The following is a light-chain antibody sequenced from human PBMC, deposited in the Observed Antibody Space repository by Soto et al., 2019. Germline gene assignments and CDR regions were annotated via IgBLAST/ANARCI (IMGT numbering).Light chain of an antibody. V-gene: IGLV1-51*01. CDR3: GTWDSSLSAWV. CDR1: NSNVGNNY. CDR2: DNL. J-gene: IGLJ3*02. Sequence: QSVLTQPPSVSAAPGQKVTISCSGSNSNVGNNYVSWYRHFPGTAPKVLIYDNLKRPSGIPDRFSGSKSGTSATLGISGLQTGDEADYYCGTWDSSLSAWVFGGGTKVTVL.